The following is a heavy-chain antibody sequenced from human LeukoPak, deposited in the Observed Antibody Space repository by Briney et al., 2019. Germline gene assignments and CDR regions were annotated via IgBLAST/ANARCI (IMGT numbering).Heavy chain of an antibody. CDR2: MYYSGST. D-gene: IGHD6-13*01. V-gene: IGHV4-59*08. J-gene: IGHJ6*02. CDR1: GGSISSYY. Sequence: PSETLSLTCTVSGGSISSYYWSWIRQPPGKGLEWIGYMYYSGSTNYNPSLKSRVTISVDTSKNQFSLKLSSVTAADTAVYYCARQCREAAAECLDVWGQGTTVTVSS. CDR3: ARQCREAAAECLDV.